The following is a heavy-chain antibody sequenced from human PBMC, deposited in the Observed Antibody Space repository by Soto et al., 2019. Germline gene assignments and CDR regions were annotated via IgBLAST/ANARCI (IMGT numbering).Heavy chain of an antibody. J-gene: IGHJ4*02. Sequence: EVQLVESGGGLVQPGGSQRLSCAASGFTFSSYWMHWVRQAPGKGLVRVSRINSDGSSTSYADSVKGRFTISRDNAKNTLYLQMNSLRAEDTAVYYCARDQGYCSGGSCYVAGYWGQGTLVTVSS. CDR3: ARDQGYCSGGSCYVAGY. CDR2: INSDGSST. D-gene: IGHD2-15*01. CDR1: GFTFSSYW. V-gene: IGHV3-74*01.